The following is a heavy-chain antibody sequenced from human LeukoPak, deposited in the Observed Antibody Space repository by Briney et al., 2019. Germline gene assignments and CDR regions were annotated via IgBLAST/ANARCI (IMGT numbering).Heavy chain of an antibody. Sequence: GGSLRLSCAASGFTFNNYYMHWVPQAPGKGLEGVAVISYDGSYKYYGDSVEGRFTISRDNSKNTLYLQMNSLRAEDTAVYYCAKPYPLDSTPTTWFDPWGQGTLVTVSS. J-gene: IGHJ5*02. CDR3: AKPYPLDSTPTTWFDP. CDR1: GFTFNNYY. V-gene: IGHV3-30*18. D-gene: IGHD2/OR15-2a*01. CDR2: ISYDGSYK.